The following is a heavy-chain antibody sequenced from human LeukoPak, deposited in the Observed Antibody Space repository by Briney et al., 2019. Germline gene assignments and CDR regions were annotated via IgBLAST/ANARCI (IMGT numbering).Heavy chain of an antibody. CDR3: AKESSTVTTFDY. CDR1: GFTVSSNY. D-gene: IGHD4-17*01. V-gene: IGHV3-53*01. Sequence: PGGSLRLSCAASGFTVSSNYMSWVRQAPGKGLEWVSVIYSGGSTYYADSVKGRFTISRDNSKNTLYLQMNSLRAEDTAVYYCAKESSTVTTFDYWGQGTLVTVSS. J-gene: IGHJ4*02. CDR2: IYSGGST.